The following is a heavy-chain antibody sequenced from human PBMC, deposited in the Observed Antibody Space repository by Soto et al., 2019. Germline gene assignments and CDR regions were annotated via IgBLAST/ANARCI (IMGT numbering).Heavy chain of an antibody. CDR2: IIPIFGTA. CDR1: GGTFSSYA. D-gene: IGHD1-7*01. V-gene: IGHV1-69*01. CDR3: ARGSTGTTLLLVPNWFDP. J-gene: IGHJ5*02. Sequence: QVQLVQSGAEVKKPGSSVKVSCKASGGTFSSYAISWVRQAPGQGLAWMGGIIPIFGTANYAQKFQGRVTITADESTSTAYMVRSSLRSEDTAVYYCARGSTGTTLLLVPNWFDPWGQGTLVTVSS.